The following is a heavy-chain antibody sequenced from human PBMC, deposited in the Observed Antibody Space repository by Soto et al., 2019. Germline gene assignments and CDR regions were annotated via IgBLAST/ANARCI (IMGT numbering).Heavy chain of an antibody. D-gene: IGHD2-2*02. CDR3: AKKRNTYPSPRWDYHGMDV. CDR1: EFTFNNYA. J-gene: IGHJ6*02. V-gene: IGHV3-30*18. CDR2: ISYDGSSQ. Sequence: QVQLVESGGGVVQPGRSLRLSCAASEFTFNNYATHWVRQAPGKGPEWVALISYDGSSQFYADSVRGRFTVSRDNSKNTVDQQMNSLRADDTAVYYCAKKRNTYPSPRWDYHGMDVWGQGTTLTVFS.